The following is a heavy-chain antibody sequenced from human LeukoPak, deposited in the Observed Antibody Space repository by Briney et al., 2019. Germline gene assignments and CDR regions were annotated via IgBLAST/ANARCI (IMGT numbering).Heavy chain of an antibody. V-gene: IGHV1-58*01. J-gene: IGHJ5*02. Sequence: SVKVSCNASGFTFTSSAVQWVRQARGQRLEWIGWIVVGSGNTNYAQKFQERVTITRDMSTSTAYMELSSLRSEDTAVYYCAAEVRSPKWPQFQPWGQGTLVTVSS. D-gene: IGHD2-8*01. CDR3: AAEVRSPKWPQFQP. CDR1: GFTFTSSA. CDR2: IVVGSGNT.